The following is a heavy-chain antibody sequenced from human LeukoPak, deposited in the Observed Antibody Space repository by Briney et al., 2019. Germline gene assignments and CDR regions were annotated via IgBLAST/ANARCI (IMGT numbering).Heavy chain of an antibody. J-gene: IGHJ4*02. D-gene: IGHD2-2*02. CDR3: ATGREYCSSTSCYTPFDY. CDR2: FDPEDGET. CDR1: GYTLTELS. V-gene: IGHV1-24*01. Sequence: ASVKVSCKVSGYTLTELSMHWVRQAPGKGLEWMGGFDPEDGETIYAQKFQGRVTMTEDTSTDTAYMELSSLRSEDTAVYYCATGREYCSSTSCYTPFDYWGQGTLVTVSS.